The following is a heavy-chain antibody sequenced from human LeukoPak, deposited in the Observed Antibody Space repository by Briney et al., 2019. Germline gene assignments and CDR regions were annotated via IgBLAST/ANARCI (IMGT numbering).Heavy chain of an antibody. J-gene: IGHJ4*02. Sequence: SETLSLTCTVSGGSISSYYWSWIRQPTGKGLEWIGYIYYSGSTNYNPSLKSRVTISVDTSKNQFSLKLSSVTAADTAVYYCARHMGLGYSYGYPYFDYWGQGTLVIVSS. CDR3: ARHMGLGYSYGYPYFDY. D-gene: IGHD5-18*01. CDR2: IYYSGST. CDR1: GGSISSYY. V-gene: IGHV4-59*08.